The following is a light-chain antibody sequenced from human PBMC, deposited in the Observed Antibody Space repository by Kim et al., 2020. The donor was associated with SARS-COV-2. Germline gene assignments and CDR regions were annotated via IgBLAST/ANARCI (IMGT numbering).Light chain of an antibody. Sequence: SASVGDRVTITCRASQGISNYLAWYQQKPGKVPKLLIYAASTLQSGVPSRFSGSGSGTDFTITISSLQPEDVATYYCQKYNSAPLFGGGTKVDIK. CDR1: QGISNY. J-gene: IGKJ4*01. V-gene: IGKV1-27*01. CDR2: AAS. CDR3: QKYNSAPL.